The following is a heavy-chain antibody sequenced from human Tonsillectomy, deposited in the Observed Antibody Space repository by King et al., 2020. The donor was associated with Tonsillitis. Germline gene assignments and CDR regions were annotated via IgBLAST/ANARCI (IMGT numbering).Heavy chain of an antibody. Sequence: QLVQSGAEVKKPGASVKVSCKASGYTFTSYYMHWVRQAPGQGLEWMGIINPSGGSTSYAQKFQGRVTMTRDTSTSTVYMELSSLRSEDTAVYYCAREILNIGSSWDPGEYYYYGMDVWGQGTTVTVSS. CDR3: AREILNIGSSWDPGEYYYYGMDV. J-gene: IGHJ6*02. D-gene: IGHD6-13*01. CDR1: GYTFTSYY. V-gene: IGHV1-46*03. CDR2: INPSGGST.